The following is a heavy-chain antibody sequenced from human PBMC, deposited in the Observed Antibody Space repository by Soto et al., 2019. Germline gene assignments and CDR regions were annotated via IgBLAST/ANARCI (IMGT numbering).Heavy chain of an antibody. CDR3: ARGGNRYSNTASGVGGFDF. Sequence: TSETLCLTCTVSGVYISSSYWSWVRQSPGTGLEWIGYIYYTGTTNYNPSLKRRVTISLDTAKNQFSLNVNSLTTADTAVYFCARGGNRYSNTASGVGGFDFWGQGTLVTVSS. D-gene: IGHD5-12*01. CDR1: GVYISSSY. V-gene: IGHV4-59*01. J-gene: IGHJ4*02. CDR2: IYYTGTT.